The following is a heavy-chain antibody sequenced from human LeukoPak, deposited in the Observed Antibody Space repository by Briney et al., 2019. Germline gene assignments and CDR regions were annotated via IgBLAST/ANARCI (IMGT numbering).Heavy chain of an antibody. CDR3: ARDWGEGFFSMAFDI. CDR1: GFTFSAYG. D-gene: IGHD3-16*01. J-gene: IGHJ3*02. V-gene: IGHV3-33*01. Sequence: GGSLRLSCAASGFTFSAYGMHWVRQAPGKGPEWVAVIWYDGSNKYYADSVKGRFTISRDNSKNTLYLQMNGLRAEDTAVYYCARDWGEGFFSMAFDIWGQGTMVTVSS. CDR2: IWYDGSNK.